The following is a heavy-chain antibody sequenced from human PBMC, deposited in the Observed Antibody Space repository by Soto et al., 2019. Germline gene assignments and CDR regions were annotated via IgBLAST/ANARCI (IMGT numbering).Heavy chain of an antibody. D-gene: IGHD3-3*01. CDR3: ASRYDFWSGYFGR. Sequence: PGGSLRLSCAASVFTFSSYWMSWVRQAPGKGLEWVANIKQDGSEKYYVDSVKGRFTISRDNAKNSLYLQMNSLRAEDTAVYYCASRYDFWSGYFGRWGQGTLVTVSS. V-gene: IGHV3-7*01. J-gene: IGHJ4*02. CDR1: VFTFSSYW. CDR2: IKQDGSEK.